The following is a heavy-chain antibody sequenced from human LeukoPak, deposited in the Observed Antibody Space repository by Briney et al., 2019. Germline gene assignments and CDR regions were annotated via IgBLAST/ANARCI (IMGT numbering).Heavy chain of an antibody. Sequence: GESLKISCKGSGYSFTSYWIGWVRQMPGKGLEWMGIIYPGDSDTRYSPSFQGQVTISADKSISTAYLQWSSLKASDTAMYYCARASYSSGWYSSVVCDAFDIWGQGTMVTVSS. J-gene: IGHJ3*02. CDR2: IYPGDSDT. CDR3: ARASYSSGWYSSVVCDAFDI. CDR1: GYSFTSYW. D-gene: IGHD6-13*01. V-gene: IGHV5-51*01.